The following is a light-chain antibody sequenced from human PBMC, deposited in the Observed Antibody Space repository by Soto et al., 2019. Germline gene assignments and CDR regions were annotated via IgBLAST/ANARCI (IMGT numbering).Light chain of an antibody. J-gene: IGLJ1*01. CDR2: DVI. CDR1: SSDVGVYKY. Sequence: QSALSQPRSVSGSPGQSVTISCTGTSSDVGVYKYVSWYRQHPGKAPKLMIYDVITRPSGVPDRFSGSKSGNTASLTISGLQAEDEADYYCCSYAGDYTFVFGSGTKLTVL. CDR3: CSYAGDYTFV. V-gene: IGLV2-11*01.